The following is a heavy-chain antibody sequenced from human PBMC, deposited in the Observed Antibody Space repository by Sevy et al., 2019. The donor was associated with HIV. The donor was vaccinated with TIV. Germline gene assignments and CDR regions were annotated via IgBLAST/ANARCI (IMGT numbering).Heavy chain of an antibody. D-gene: IGHD1-26*01. CDR3: ARNTLGVSTAFYFDH. V-gene: IGHV3-33*01. CDR1: GFIFSSYG. J-gene: IGHJ4*02. CDR2: IWHDGSQK. Sequence: GGSLRLSCAASGFIFSSYGVDWVRQSPGKGLEWVALIWHDGSQKYYSESVRGRFTVARDNSKNTLYLEMNSLRVEDTAVYYCARNTLGVSTAFYFDHWGQGTLVTVSS.